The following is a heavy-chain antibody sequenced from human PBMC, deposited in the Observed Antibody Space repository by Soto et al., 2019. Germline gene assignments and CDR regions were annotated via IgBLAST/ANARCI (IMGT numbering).Heavy chain of an antibody. CDR3: EKSHSSGTTSGFDP. V-gene: IGHV3-30*18. CDR1: GFTFSSYG. J-gene: IGHJ5*02. Sequence: PGGSLRLSCAASGFTFSSYGMHWVRQAPGKGLEWVAVISYDGSNKYYADSVKGRFTISRDNSKNTLYLQMNSLRAEDTAVYYCEKSHSSGTTSGFDPWGQGTLVTVSS. D-gene: IGHD6-19*01. CDR2: ISYDGSNK.